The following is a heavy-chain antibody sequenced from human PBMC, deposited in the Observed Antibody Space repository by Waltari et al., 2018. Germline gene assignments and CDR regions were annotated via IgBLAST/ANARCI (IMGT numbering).Heavy chain of an antibody. CDR2: IYTSGST. V-gene: IGHV4-4*07. J-gene: IGHJ4*02. CDR1: GGSISSYY. D-gene: IGHD6-19*01. Sequence: QVQLQESGPGLVKPSETLSLTCTVSGGSISSYYWSWIRQPAGKGLEWIGRIYTSGSTNYNPSRKSRVTMSVDTSKNQFSLKLGSVTAADTAVYYCARAQKYSSGLIPFDYWGQGTLVTVSS. CDR3: ARAQKYSSGLIPFDY.